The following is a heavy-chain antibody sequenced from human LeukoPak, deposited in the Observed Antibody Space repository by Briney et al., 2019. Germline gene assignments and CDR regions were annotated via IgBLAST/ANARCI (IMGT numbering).Heavy chain of an antibody. V-gene: IGHV3-23*01. D-gene: IGHD3-3*01. CDR3: AKTKSERLGSIFGVVIMCDY. J-gene: IGHJ4*02. Sequence: TGGSLRLSCAASGFTFSSYAMSWVRQAPGKGLEWVSAISGSGGSTYYADSVKGRFTISRDNSKNTLYLQMNSLRAEDTAVYYCAKTKSERLGSIFGVVIMCDYWGQGTLVTVSS. CDR1: GFTFSSYA. CDR2: ISGSGGST.